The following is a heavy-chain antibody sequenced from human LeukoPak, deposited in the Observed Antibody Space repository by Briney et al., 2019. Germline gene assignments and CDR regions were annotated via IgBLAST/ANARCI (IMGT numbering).Heavy chain of an antibody. D-gene: IGHD2-21*02. CDR2: IKSKTDGGTT. V-gene: IGHV3-15*01. CDR3: TTDGSPYCGGDCYYDY. J-gene: IGHJ4*02. CDR1: GFTFSNAW. Sequence: GGSLRLSCAASGFTFSNAWMSWVRQAPGKGPEWVGRIKSKTDGGTTDYAAPVKGRFTISRDDSKNTLYLQMNSLKTEDTAVYYCTTDGSPYCGGDCYYDYWGQGTLVTVSS.